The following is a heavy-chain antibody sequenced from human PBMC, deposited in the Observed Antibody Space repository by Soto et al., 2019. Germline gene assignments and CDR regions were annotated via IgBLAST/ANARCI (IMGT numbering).Heavy chain of an antibody. CDR1: GFTFSDYY. CDR3: ARDKDMTSVTSFDY. CDR2: ISRGGSTI. J-gene: IGHJ4*02. Sequence: QVQLVESGGGLVKPGGSLRLSCAATGFTFSDYYMSWIRQAPGEGLEFISYISRGGSTIFYADSVKGRFTISRDNAKNSLYLQVNSLRAEDTAVYYCARDKDMTSVTSFDYWGQGTLVTVSS. D-gene: IGHD4-17*01. V-gene: IGHV3-11*01.